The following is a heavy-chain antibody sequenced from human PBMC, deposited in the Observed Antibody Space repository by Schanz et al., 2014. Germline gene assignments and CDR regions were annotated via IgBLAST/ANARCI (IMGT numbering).Heavy chain of an antibody. V-gene: IGHV3-30-3*01. CDR3: AREQIMAASGLVDY. J-gene: IGHJ4*01. CDR1: GFTFNSYA. D-gene: IGHD6-13*01. CDR2: ISYDGRNK. Sequence: VQLLESGGGLVQPGGSLRLSCAASGFTFNSYAMTWVRQAPGKGLEWVAVISYDGRNKYYADSVKGRFTISRDNAKNSLYLQRNNLRAEDTAVYYCAREQIMAASGLVDYWGHGTLVTVSS.